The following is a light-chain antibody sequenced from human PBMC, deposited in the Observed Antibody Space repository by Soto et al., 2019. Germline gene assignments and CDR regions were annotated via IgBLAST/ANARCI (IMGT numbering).Light chain of an antibody. J-gene: IGLJ1*01. CDR1: SSDVGGYNY. Sequence: QSALTQPASVSGSPGQSITISCTGTSSDVGGYNYVSWYQQHPGKAPKFMIYDVSNLPSGVSTRFSGSKSGNTASLTISGLQAEDEADYYCNSYTTSNTRQIVFGTGTKLTVL. CDR2: DVS. CDR3: NSYTTSNTRQIV. V-gene: IGLV2-14*01.